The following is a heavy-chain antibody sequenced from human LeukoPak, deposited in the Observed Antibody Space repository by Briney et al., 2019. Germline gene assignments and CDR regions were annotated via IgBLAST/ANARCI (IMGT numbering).Heavy chain of an antibody. CDR3: ARGPLSYDYVWGSYRYTSPFDY. V-gene: IGHV4-34*01. CDR1: GGSFSGYY. J-gene: IGHJ4*02. D-gene: IGHD3-16*02. CDR2: MNHSGST. Sequence: SETLSLTGAVYGGSFSGYYWSWIRQPPGKGLEWIGEMNHSGSTNYNPSLKSRVTISVDTSKNQFSLKLSSVTAADTAVYYCARGPLSYDYVWGSYRYTSPFDYWGQRTLVTVSS.